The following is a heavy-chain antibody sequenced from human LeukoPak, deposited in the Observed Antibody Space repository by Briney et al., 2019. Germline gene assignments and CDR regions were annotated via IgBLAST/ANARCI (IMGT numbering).Heavy chain of an antibody. Sequence: ASVKVSCKASGYTFRNYGITWVRQAPGQGLEWMGWIGTYNGNTDYAQKFQGRVIMTADTSTTTAHMELRSLRSDDTAVYYCARGRLKRVPFTRVAGALDYWGQGTRVTVSS. CDR3: ARGRLKRVPFTRVAGALDY. V-gene: IGHV1-18*01. CDR1: GYTFRNYG. J-gene: IGHJ4*02. CDR2: IGTYNGNT. D-gene: IGHD6-19*01.